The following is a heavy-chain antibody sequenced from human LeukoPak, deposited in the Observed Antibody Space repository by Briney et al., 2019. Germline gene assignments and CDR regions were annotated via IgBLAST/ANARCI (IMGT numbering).Heavy chain of an antibody. D-gene: IGHD5-24*01. Sequence: GGSLGLSCTASGFSFSSPGMTWVRQAPGKGLEWVSYISSSGSTIYYADSVKGRFTIPRDNAKNSLYLQMNSLRAEDTAVYYCARPASDMATTNWGQGTLVTVSS. J-gene: IGHJ4*02. CDR1: GFSFSSPG. V-gene: IGHV3-48*03. CDR2: ISSSGSTI. CDR3: ARPASDMATTN.